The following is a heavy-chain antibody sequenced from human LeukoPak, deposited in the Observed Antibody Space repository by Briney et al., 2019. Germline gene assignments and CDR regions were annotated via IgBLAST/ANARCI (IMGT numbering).Heavy chain of an antibody. D-gene: IGHD3-22*01. V-gene: IGHV3-23*01. CDR1: GFTFSNYA. CDR2: IFGSTGSTGST. J-gene: IGHJ4*02. CDR3: AKDRTYYSDFSAYYFSPPLQHY. Sequence: PGGSLRLSCVASGFTFSNYAMSWVRQAPGRGLEWVSGIFGSTGSTGSTYYADSVKGWVTISRDNSRNTVYLQMNSLRAEDTAVYYCAKDRTYYSDFSAYYFSPPLQHYWGQGTLVTVSS.